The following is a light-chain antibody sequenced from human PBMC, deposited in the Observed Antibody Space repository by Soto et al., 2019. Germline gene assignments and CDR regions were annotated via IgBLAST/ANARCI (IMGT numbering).Light chain of an antibody. CDR3: QPCFRHWR. Sequence: DIQITQSPSTLSASVGDRVTITCRASQNIGTSLAWYQQTPGKAPKLLISDDSILDSGVPSRLRGSGAATESALSNTSSQADDFAIYPRQPCFRHWRFGQGTKV. CDR2: DDS. J-gene: IGKJ1*01. CDR1: QNIGTS. V-gene: IGKV1-5*01.